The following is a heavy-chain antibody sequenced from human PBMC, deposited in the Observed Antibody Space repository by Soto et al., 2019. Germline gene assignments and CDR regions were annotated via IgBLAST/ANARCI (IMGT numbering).Heavy chain of an antibody. V-gene: IGHV5-51*01. Sequence: GESLKISCKGSGYSFTSYWIGWVRQMPGKGLEWMGIIYPGDSDTRYSPSFQGQVTISADKSISTAYLQWSSLKASDTAMYYCARQSRIAAASGAFDPWGQGTLVTVSS. CDR1: GYSFTSYW. CDR2: IYPGDSDT. D-gene: IGHD6-13*01. CDR3: ARQSRIAAASGAFDP. J-gene: IGHJ5*02.